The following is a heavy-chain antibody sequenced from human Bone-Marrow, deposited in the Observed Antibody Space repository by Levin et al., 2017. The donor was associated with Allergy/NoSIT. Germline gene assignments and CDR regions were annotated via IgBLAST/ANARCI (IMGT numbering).Heavy chain of an antibody. Sequence: GESLKISCKASGYTFTDHYIYWVRQAPGHGLEWLGTINPSGGTTNYPQKFQGRVTMTRDNSTSPVYMALSSLTSEDTAVYYCVRANIMGAVTEFWFETWGQGTLVTVSS. V-gene: IGHV1-46*01. J-gene: IGHJ5*02. CDR2: INPSGGTT. D-gene: IGHD1-26*01. CDR1: GYTFTDHY. CDR3: VRANIMGAVTEFWFET.